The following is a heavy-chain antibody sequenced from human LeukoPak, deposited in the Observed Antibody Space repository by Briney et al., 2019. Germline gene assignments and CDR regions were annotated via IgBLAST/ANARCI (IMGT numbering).Heavy chain of an antibody. CDR1: GFTASSNY. J-gene: IGHJ4*02. D-gene: IGHD5-18*01. V-gene: IGHV3-53*01. CDR2: IYSGGNT. Sequence: GGSLRLSCAASGFTASSNYMSWVRQAPGKGLEWVSLIYSGGNTYYADSVKGRFTISRDNAKNSLFLQMISLRAEDTAVYYCARDPEVGAMVNLDYWGQGTLVTVSS. CDR3: ARDPEVGAMVNLDY.